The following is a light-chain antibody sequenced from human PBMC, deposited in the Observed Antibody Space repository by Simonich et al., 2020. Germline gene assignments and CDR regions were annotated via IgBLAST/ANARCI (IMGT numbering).Light chain of an antibody. J-gene: IGKJ3*01. Sequence: DIVMTQSPDSLAVSLGERATINCKSSQSVLYSSNNKNYLAWYQQKPGQPPKLLIYWASTRESGVPDRFSGSGSGTEFTLTISSLQSEDFAVYYCQQYNNWPSFGPGTKVDIK. CDR1: QSVLYSSNNKNY. V-gene: IGKV4-1*01. CDR3: QQYNNWPS. CDR2: WAS.